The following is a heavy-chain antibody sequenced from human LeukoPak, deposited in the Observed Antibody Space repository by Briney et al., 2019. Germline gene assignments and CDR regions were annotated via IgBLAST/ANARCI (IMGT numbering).Heavy chain of an antibody. J-gene: IGHJ4*02. CDR2: IHYSGST. CDR1: GGSISSGGYY. Sequence: SETLSLACTVSGGSISSGGYYWSWIRQPPGKGLEWIGYIHYSGSTYYNPSLKSRVTISVHTFNNQFSLKLSSVTAADTAVYYCVRVKEYFDYWGQGTLVTVSS. V-gene: IGHV4-30-4*01. CDR3: VRVKEYFDY.